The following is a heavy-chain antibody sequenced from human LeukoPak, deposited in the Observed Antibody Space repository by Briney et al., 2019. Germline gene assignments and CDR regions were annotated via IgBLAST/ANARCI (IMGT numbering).Heavy chain of an antibody. CDR2: IYYSGST. J-gene: IGHJ4*02. CDR1: GGSISSSSYY. D-gene: IGHD6-13*01. V-gene: IGHV4-39*07. CDR3: ASIAAAGTPRDY. Sequence: SETLSLTCTVSGGSISSSSYYWGWFRQAPGKGLEWIGSIYYSGSTYYNPSLKSRVTISVDTSKNQFSLKLSSVTAADTAVYYCASIAAAGTPRDYWGQGTLVTVSS.